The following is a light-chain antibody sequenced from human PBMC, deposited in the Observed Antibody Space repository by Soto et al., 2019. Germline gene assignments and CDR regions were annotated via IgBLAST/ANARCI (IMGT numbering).Light chain of an antibody. Sequence: QSALTQPASVSGSPGQSITISCTGTSSDVGTYNLVSWYQQHPGKAPKLIIYEVTKRPSGVSNRFSGSKSGNTASLTISGLQAEDEADYYCCSYATYITLYVFGTGTKVTVL. CDR1: SSDVGTYNL. CDR2: EVT. V-gene: IGLV2-23*02. CDR3: CSYATYITLYV. J-gene: IGLJ1*01.